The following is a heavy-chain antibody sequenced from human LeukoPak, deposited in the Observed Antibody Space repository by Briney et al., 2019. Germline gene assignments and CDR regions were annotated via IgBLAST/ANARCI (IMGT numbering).Heavy chain of an antibody. D-gene: IGHD4-17*01. Sequence: GGSLRLSSAASGFTFSSYGMHWVRQAPGKELEWVAVISYDGSNKYYADSVKGRFTISRDNSKNTLYLQMNSLRAEDTAVYYCARVSAPYGDYLDYWGQGTLVTVSS. CDR1: GFTFSSYG. J-gene: IGHJ4*02. V-gene: IGHV3-30*03. CDR2: ISYDGSNK. CDR3: ARVSAPYGDYLDY.